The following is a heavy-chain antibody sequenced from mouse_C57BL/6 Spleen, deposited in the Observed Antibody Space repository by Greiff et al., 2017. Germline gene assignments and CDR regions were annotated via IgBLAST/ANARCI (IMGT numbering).Heavy chain of an antibody. CDR3: ARNSYYSNSYAMDY. CDR2: ISSGSSTI. CDR1: GFTFSDYG. D-gene: IGHD2-5*01. Sequence: EVKLVESGGGLVKPGGSLKLSCAASGFTFSDYGMHWVRQAPEKGLEWVAYISSGSSTIYYADTVKGRFTISRDNAKNTLFLQMTSLRSEDTAMYYCARNSYYSNSYAMDYWGQGTSVTVSS. V-gene: IGHV5-17*01. J-gene: IGHJ4*01.